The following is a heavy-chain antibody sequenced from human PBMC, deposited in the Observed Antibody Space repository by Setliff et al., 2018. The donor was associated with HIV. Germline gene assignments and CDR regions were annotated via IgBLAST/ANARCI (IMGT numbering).Heavy chain of an antibody. J-gene: IGHJ4*02. Sequence: SGGSLRLSCAASGFTFSSYWMYWVRQAPGKGLVWVSRINSDGSSTSYADSVKGRFTISRDNAKNTLYLQMSSLRADDTAVYYCARVDDDYVWARTYFDYWGQGSLVTVSS. CDR2: INSDGSST. CDR1: GFTFSSYW. V-gene: IGHV3-74*01. D-gene: IGHD3-16*01. CDR3: ARVDDDYVWARTYFDY.